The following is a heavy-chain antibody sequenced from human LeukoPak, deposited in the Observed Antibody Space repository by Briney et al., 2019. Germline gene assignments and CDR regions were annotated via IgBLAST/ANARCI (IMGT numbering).Heavy chain of an antibody. V-gene: IGHV4-30-2*01. D-gene: IGHD6-13*01. Sequence: PSETLFLTCAVSGDSISSGGYSWGWLRQPPGKGLEWLGYIYHSGSTYYHPSLKSRLTISVDRSKNPFSLKLSSVTAADTGVYYCARAGGSSSWGSSWFDPWGQGTLVSVPS. J-gene: IGHJ5*02. CDR1: GDSISSGGYS. CDR2: IYHSGST. CDR3: ARAGGSSSWGSSWFDP.